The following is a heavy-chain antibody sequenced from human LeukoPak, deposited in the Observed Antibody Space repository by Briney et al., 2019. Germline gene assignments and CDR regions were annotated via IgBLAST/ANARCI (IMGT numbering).Heavy chain of an antibody. CDR3: ARSVREMATIADY. J-gene: IGHJ4*02. Sequence: PGGSLRLSCAASGFTFSSYGMHWVRQAPGKGLEWVSSISSSSSYIYYADSVKGRFTISRDNAKNSLYLQMNSLRAEDTAVYYCARSVREMATIADYWGQGTLVTVSS. CDR1: GFTFSSYG. D-gene: IGHD5-24*01. V-gene: IGHV3-21*01. CDR2: ISSSSSYI.